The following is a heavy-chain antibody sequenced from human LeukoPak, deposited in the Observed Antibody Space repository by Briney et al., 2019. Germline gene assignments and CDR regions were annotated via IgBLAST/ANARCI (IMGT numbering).Heavy chain of an antibody. V-gene: IGHV1-2*02. Sequence: ASVKVSCKASGYTFTGYYMHWVRQAPGQGLEWMGWINPNSGGTNYAQKFQGRVTMTRDTSISTAYMELSRLRSDDTAVYYCAREEGMRGYDFWSGEPDDYWGQGTLVTVSS. J-gene: IGHJ4*02. CDR3: AREEGMRGYDFWSGEPDDY. CDR1: GYTFTGYY. CDR2: INPNSGGT. D-gene: IGHD3-3*01.